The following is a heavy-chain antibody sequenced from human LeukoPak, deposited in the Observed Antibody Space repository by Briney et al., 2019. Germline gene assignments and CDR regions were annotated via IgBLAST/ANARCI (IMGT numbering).Heavy chain of an antibody. CDR3: ARDVLKGYYDSSRAFGY. Sequence: ASVKVSCKASGYTFTSYGISWVRQAPGQGLEWMGWISAYNGNTNYAQKLQGRVTMTTDTSTSTAYMEPRSLRSDDTAVYYCARDVLKGYYDSSRAFGYWGQGTLVTVSS. D-gene: IGHD3-22*01. CDR2: ISAYNGNT. V-gene: IGHV1-18*01. CDR1: GYTFTSYG. J-gene: IGHJ4*02.